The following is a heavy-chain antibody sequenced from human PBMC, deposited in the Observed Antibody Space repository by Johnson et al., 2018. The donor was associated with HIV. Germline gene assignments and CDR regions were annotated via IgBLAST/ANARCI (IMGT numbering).Heavy chain of an antibody. Sequence: VLLVESGGGLVKPGGSLRLSCAASGFTVSSNYMSWVRQAPGKGLEWVSVISSGGSPYYADSVKGSFTFSRDNFKNTLYLQINSLRAEDTAVYYCARDSPRIQLWDDAFDIWGHGTTVTVSS. CDR2: ISSGGSP. CDR1: GFTVSSNY. CDR3: ARDSPRIQLWDDAFDI. J-gene: IGHJ3*02. V-gene: IGHV3-66*01. D-gene: IGHD5-18*01.